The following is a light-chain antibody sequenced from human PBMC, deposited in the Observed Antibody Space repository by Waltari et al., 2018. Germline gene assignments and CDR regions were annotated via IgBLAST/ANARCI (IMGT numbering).Light chain of an antibody. V-gene: IGLV3-21*02. Sequence: SYVLTQSPSLSVAPGQTTRLTGRGNKIGSKGVHWYQQKPGQAPVLVVYDDRDRPSGIPERFSGSNSGNTATLTISRVAAGDEADYYCQVWDTSNDHVVFGGGTKLTVL. CDR3: QVWDTSNDHVV. J-gene: IGLJ2*01. CDR2: DDR. CDR1: KIGSKG.